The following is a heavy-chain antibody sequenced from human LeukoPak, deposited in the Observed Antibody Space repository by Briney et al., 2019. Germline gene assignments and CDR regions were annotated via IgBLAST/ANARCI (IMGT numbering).Heavy chain of an antibody. J-gene: IGHJ5*02. CDR1: GGTFSSYA. D-gene: IGHD5-18*01. V-gene: IGHV1-69*13. Sequence: SVKVSCKASGGTFSSYAISWVRQAPGQGLEWMGGIIPIFGTANYAQTFQGRVTITADESTSTAYMELSSLRSEDTAVYYCARGGSQDTAMVTWGQGTLVTVSS. CDR3: ARGGSQDTAMVT. CDR2: IIPIFGTA.